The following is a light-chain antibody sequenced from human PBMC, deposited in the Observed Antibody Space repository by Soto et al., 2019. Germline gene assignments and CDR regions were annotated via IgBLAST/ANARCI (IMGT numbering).Light chain of an antibody. Sequence: DIQLTQSPSTLSASVGDRVRITCRASQTISNWLAWYQQKPGKAPKLLIYKASSLESGVPSRFSGSGSGTEFTLTISSLQPDDFATYYCQHYNSYSEAFGQGTKVGI. J-gene: IGKJ1*01. CDR1: QTISNW. V-gene: IGKV1-5*03. CDR3: QHYNSYSEA. CDR2: KAS.